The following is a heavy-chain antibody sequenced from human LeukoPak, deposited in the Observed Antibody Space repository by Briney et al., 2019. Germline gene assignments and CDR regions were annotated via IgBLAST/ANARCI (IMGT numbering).Heavy chain of an antibody. J-gene: IGHJ4*02. Sequence: LGGTLRLSCVASGFTYSHYGMNWVRQAPGKGLEWVSGITSDSRGIYYADSVKGRFTISRDNSKNTLYLQMNSLRAEDTAVYYCAKDVSAMVTSYFDYWGQGTLVTVSS. CDR3: AKDVSAMVTSYFDY. CDR2: ITSDSRGI. D-gene: IGHD5-18*01. CDR1: GFTYSHYG. V-gene: IGHV3-NL1*01.